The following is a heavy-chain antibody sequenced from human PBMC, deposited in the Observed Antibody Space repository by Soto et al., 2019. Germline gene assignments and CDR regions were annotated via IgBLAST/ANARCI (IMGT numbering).Heavy chain of an antibody. CDR1: GFIFSQYV. V-gene: IGHV3-30-3*01. D-gene: IGHD3-3*01. CDR2: ISYDATHQ. CDR3: ARERVGPYAFWSGYYVH. Sequence: QVQLVESGGGVVQPGRSLRLSCTASGFIFSQYVMHWVRQAPGKGLEWVAIISYDATHQYYADSVRGRFTISRDNSNNAAYLQMNRPSAADTAVYYCARERVGPYAFWSGYYVHWGQGTLVTVSS. J-gene: IGHJ4*02.